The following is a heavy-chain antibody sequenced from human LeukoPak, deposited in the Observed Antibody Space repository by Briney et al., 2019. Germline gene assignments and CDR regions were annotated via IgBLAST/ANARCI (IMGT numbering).Heavy chain of an antibody. Sequence: ASVKVSCKASGYTFTSYYMHWVRRAPGQGLDWVGIINPSAGSTTYAQKFQGRVTMTRDTSTSTVYMELSSLRSEDTAVYYCAREFQGYYYYGMDVWGQGTTVTVS. J-gene: IGHJ6*02. CDR3: AREFQGYYYYGMDV. CDR1: GYTFTSYY. V-gene: IGHV1-46*01. D-gene: IGHD2-21*01. CDR2: INPSAGST.